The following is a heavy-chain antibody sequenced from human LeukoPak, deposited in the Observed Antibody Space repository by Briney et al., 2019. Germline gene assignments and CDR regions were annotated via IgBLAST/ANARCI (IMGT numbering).Heavy chain of an antibody. CDR3: ARRGGRSSGGYYGLDD. CDR2: IYPDDSET. CDR1: GYSFTTYW. V-gene: IGHV5-51*01. J-gene: IGHJ6*02. D-gene: IGHD6-6*01. Sequence: GESLKISCKGSGYSFTTYWIGWVRQMPGKGLEWMGFIYPDDSETRYSPSFQGQVTISADKSSSTAYVQWTSLKASDSAIYYCARRGGRSSGGYYGLDDWGQGTTVNVSS.